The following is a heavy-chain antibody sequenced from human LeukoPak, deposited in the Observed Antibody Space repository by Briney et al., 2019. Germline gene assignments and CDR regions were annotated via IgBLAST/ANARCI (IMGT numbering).Heavy chain of an antibody. Sequence: SETLSLTCTVSGGSITGYYWSWIRQPPGKGLEWIGYCHYSGNTNYNPSLKSRATISVDMSKNQFSLTLNSVTAADTAVYYCARSASSTSRSAFDIWGQGTRVTASS. V-gene: IGHV4-59*13. CDR1: GGSITGYY. CDR3: ARSASSTSRSAFDI. J-gene: IGHJ3*02. CDR2: CHYSGNT.